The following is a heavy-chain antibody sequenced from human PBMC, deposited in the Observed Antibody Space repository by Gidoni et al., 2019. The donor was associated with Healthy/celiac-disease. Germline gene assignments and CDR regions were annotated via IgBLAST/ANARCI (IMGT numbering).Heavy chain of an antibody. V-gene: IGHV4-39*01. CDR3: ARHPNGDWYFDL. CDR2: IYYSGST. J-gene: IGHJ2*01. CDR1: GGSISSSSYY. Sequence: QLQLQESGPGLVKPSETLSLTCTVSGGSISSSSYYWGWIRQPPGKGLEWIGSIYYSGSTYYNPSLKSRVTISVDTSKNQFSLKLSSVTAADTAVYYCARHPNGDWYFDLWGRGTLVTVSS.